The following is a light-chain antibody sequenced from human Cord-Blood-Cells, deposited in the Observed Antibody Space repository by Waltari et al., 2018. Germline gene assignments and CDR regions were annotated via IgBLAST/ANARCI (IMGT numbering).Light chain of an antibody. V-gene: IGLV2-23*01. Sequence: QSALTQPASVSGSPGQAITISCTGTSSDGGSYNLISWYQHHPGKAPKLMIYEGSKLPSGVSNRFSGSKSGNTASLTISGLQAEDEADYYCCSYAGSSTVVFGGGTKLTIL. CDR2: EGS. CDR3: CSYAGSSTVV. J-gene: IGLJ2*01. CDR1: SSDGGSYNL.